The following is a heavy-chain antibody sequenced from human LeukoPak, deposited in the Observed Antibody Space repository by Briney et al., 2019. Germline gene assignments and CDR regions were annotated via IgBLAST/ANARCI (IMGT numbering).Heavy chain of an antibody. CDR3: ARVRTIFGVVIPEFDY. Sequence: GGALRLSCAASGFTFSYYYVGWVRQAPGKGGGWVSYISSSASTIYYADAVKRQFTISRNNAKNSLYLQMNSLRAEDAAVYYCARVRTIFGVVIPEFDYWGQGTLVTVSS. V-gene: IGHV3-11*04. J-gene: IGHJ4*02. D-gene: IGHD3-3*01. CDR1: GFTFSYYY. CDR2: ISSSASTI.